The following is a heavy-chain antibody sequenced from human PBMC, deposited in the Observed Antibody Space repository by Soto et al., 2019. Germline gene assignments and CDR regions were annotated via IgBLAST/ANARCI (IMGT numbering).Heavy chain of an antibody. CDR2: ISGSGGST. J-gene: IGHJ6*03. CDR3: AKLPFWSGDTIYYYYYYMDV. CDR1: GFTFSSYA. V-gene: IGHV3-23*01. Sequence: GGSLRLSCAASGFTFSSYAMSWVRQAPGKGLEWVSAISGSGGSTYYADSVKGRFTISRDNSKNTLYLQMNSLRAEDTAVYYCAKLPFWSGDTIYYYYYYMDVWGKGTTVTVSS. D-gene: IGHD3-3*01.